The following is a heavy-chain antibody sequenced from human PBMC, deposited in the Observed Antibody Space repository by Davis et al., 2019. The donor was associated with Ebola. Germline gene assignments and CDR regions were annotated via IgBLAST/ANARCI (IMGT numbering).Heavy chain of an antibody. D-gene: IGHD2-2*01. CDR2: IISIFGTA. Sequence: SVKVSCKASGGTFSSYAISWVRQAPGQGLEWMGGIISIFGTANYAQKFQGRVTITADESTSTAYMELSSLRSEDTAVYYCARDLGYCSSTSCLRWDYYYMDVWGKGTTVTVSS. CDR1: GGTFSSYA. V-gene: IGHV1-69*13. CDR3: ARDLGYCSSTSCLRWDYYYMDV. J-gene: IGHJ6*03.